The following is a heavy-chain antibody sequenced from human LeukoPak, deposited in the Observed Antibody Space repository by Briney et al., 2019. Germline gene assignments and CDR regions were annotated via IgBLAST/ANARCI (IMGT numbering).Heavy chain of an antibody. Sequence: GASVKVSCKASGYTFTSYDINWVRQATGQGLEWMGWMNPNSGNTGYAQKFQGRVTVTRNTSISTAYMELSSLRSEDTAVYYCARGLTTEYSSSSLDFDYWGQGTLVTVSS. D-gene: IGHD6-6*01. V-gene: IGHV1-8*01. J-gene: IGHJ4*02. CDR2: MNPNSGNT. CDR1: GYTFTSYD. CDR3: ARGLTTEYSSSSLDFDY.